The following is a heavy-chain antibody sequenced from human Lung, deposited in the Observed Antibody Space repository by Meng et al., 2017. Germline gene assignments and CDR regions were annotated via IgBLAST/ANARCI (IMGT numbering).Heavy chain of an antibody. J-gene: IGHJ4*02. CDR1: GGSFSDYY. D-gene: IGHD4-11*01. Sequence: HVQLHQWGSGLLKPSATLSLTCVVSGGSFSDYYWCWIRQPPGKGLEWIGEINHSGSTNYNPSLESRATISVDTSQNNLSLKLSSVTAADSAVYYCARGPTTMAHDFDYWGQGTLVTVSS. V-gene: IGHV4-34*01. CDR2: INHSGST. CDR3: ARGPTTMAHDFDY.